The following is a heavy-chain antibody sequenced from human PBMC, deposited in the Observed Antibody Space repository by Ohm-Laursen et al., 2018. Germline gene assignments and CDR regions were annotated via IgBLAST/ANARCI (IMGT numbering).Heavy chain of an antibody. V-gene: IGHV3-30*18. J-gene: IGHJ4*02. D-gene: IGHD5-18*01. CDR2: ISYDGSNK. Sequence: SLRLSCAASGFTFNNFGMHWVRQAPGKGLEWVAVISYDGSNKYYADSVKGRFTISRDNSKNTLYLQMNSLRAEDTAVYYCAKGGYRGYSYGYPDYFDYWGQGILVTVSS. CDR3: AKGGYRGYSYGYPDYFDY. CDR1: GFTFNNFG.